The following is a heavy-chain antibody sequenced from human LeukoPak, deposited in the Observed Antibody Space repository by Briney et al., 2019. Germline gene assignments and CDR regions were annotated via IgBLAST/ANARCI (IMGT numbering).Heavy chain of an antibody. J-gene: IGHJ4*02. CDR3: ARAPYCGGDCFRASDY. D-gene: IGHD2-21*02. V-gene: IGHV4-34*01. Sequence: SETLSLTCAVYGGSFSGYYWSWIRQPPGKGLEWIGEINYSGTTNYNPSLKSRVTISADTYKNLFSLSLSSVTAADTGVYYCARAPYCGGDCFRASDYWGQGSLVTVSS. CDR2: INYSGTT. CDR1: GGSFSGYY.